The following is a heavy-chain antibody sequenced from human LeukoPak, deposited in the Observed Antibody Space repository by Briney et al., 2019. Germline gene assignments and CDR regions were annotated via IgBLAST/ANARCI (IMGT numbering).Heavy chain of an antibody. J-gene: IGHJ4*02. CDR1: GFTFSTYS. Sequence: GGSLRLSCAASGFTFSTYSMNWVRQAPGKGLEWVSSISSSSTYIYYADSVKGRFTISRDNAKNSLYLQMNSLRAEDTAVYYCASAPPPDYWGQGTLVTVSS. V-gene: IGHV3-21*01. CDR3: ASAPPPDY. CDR2: ISSSSTYI.